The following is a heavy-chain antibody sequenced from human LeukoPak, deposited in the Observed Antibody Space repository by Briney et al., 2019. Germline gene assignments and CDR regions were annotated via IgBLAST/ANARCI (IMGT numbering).Heavy chain of an antibody. CDR1: GYTFTSYY. V-gene: IGHV1-46*01. Sequence: ASVKVSCKASGYTFTSYYMHWVRQAPGQGLEWMGIINPSGGSTSYAQKFQGRVTMTRDTFTSTVYMELSSLRSEGTAVYYCARDSLELRGKGENAFDIWGQGTMVTVSS. CDR2: INPSGGST. D-gene: IGHD1-7*01. J-gene: IGHJ3*02. CDR3: ARDSLELRGKGENAFDI.